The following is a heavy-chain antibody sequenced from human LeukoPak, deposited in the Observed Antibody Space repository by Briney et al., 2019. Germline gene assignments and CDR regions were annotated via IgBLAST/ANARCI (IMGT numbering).Heavy chain of an antibody. D-gene: IGHD1-14*01. CDR2: IYYSGST. V-gene: IGHV4-39*01. CDR3: ARLPPGPDRNGAFDI. Sequence: ASETLSLTCTVSGGSISSSSYYWGWIRQPPGKGLEWIGSIYYSGSTYCNPSLKSRVTTSVDTSKNQFSLKLSSVTAADTAVYYCARLPPGPDRNGAFDIWGQGTMVTVSS. CDR1: GGSISSSSYY. J-gene: IGHJ3*02.